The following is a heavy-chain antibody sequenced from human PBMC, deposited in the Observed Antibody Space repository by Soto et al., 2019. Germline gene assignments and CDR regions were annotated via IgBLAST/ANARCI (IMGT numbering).Heavy chain of an antibody. D-gene: IGHD2-2*01. CDR1: GGSIGSSSYY. V-gene: IGHV4-39*01. Sequence: SETLSLTCIVSGGSIGSSSYYFGWIRQPQGEGLEWIGSLYYTCTTYYYSSLKSRVTISADKSQNQFSLRLSSVTAEDTAVYYCGGYCSKTYCYHGFDPWGQGTLVTVSS. CDR2: LYYTCTT. J-gene: IGHJ5*02. CDR3: GGYCSKTYCYHGFDP.